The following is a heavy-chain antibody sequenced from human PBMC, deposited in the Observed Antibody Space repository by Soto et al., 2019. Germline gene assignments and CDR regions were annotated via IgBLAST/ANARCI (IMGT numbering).Heavy chain of an antibody. CDR1: GYSFTSYW. Sequence: PGESLKISCKGSGYSFTSYWIGWVRQMPGKGLEWMGIIYPGDSDTRYGPSFQGQVTISADKSISTAYLQWSSLKASDTAMYYCARQIGQPYYYYYGMDVWGQGTTVTVSS. D-gene: IGHD3-22*01. J-gene: IGHJ6*02. CDR3: ARQIGQPYYYYYGMDV. V-gene: IGHV5-51*01. CDR2: IYPGDSDT.